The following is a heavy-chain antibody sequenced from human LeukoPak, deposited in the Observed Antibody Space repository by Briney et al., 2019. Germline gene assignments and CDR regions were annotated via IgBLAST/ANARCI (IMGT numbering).Heavy chain of an antibody. CDR2: IYYSGST. Sequence: PSETLSLTCTVSGGSISSGDYYWSWIRQPPGKGLEWIGYIYYSGSTYYNPSLKSRVTISVDTSKNQFSLKLSSVTAADTAVYYCARRMEYYYGNSGYYFDYWGQGALVTVSS. V-gene: IGHV4-30-4*01. CDR1: GGSISSGDYY. J-gene: IGHJ4*02. CDR3: ARRMEYYYGNSGYYFDY. D-gene: IGHD3-22*01.